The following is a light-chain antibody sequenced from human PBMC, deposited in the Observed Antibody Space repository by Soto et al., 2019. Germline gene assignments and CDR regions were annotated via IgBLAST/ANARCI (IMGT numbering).Light chain of an antibody. V-gene: IGLV1-44*01. CDR2: RND. CDR3: AAWDDSVDGVL. J-gene: IGLJ2*01. Sequence: QSVLTQPPSASGTPGQSVTISCSGSSSNIGDNTVNWYQQLPGTAPKLLIYRNDQRSSGVPARFSGSKSGTSASLAINGLQSEDEADYYCAAWDDSVDGVLFGRGTQLTVL. CDR1: SSNIGDNT.